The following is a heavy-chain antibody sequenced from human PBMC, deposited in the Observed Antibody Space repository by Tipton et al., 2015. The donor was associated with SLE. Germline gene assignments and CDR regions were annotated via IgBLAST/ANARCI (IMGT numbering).Heavy chain of an antibody. J-gene: IGHJ4*02. CDR1: GGSVTNYY. D-gene: IGHD3/OR15-3a*01. Sequence: TLSLTCSVSGGSVTNYYWSWIRQPPGKGLEWIGYIYYTGTTSYNPSLKSRLIMTVGTSKNQFSLKLTSVTAADTAVYYCARRDFWTGYFDYWGQGTLVTVSS. CDR3: ARRDFWTGYFDY. V-gene: IGHV4-59*02. CDR2: IYYTGTT.